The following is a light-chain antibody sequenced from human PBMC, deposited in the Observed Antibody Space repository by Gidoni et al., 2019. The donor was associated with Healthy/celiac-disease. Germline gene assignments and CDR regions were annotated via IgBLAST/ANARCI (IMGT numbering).Light chain of an antibody. CDR2: GAS. V-gene: IGKV3-15*01. CDR1: QSVSSN. Sequence: IVITQSPATLSVSPGERATLSCRASQSVSSNLAWYQQKPGQAPRLLIYGASTSATGIPARFSGSGSGTEFTLTISSLQSEDFAVYYCQQYNNWPLTFGPGTKVDIK. CDR3: QQYNNWPLT. J-gene: IGKJ3*01.